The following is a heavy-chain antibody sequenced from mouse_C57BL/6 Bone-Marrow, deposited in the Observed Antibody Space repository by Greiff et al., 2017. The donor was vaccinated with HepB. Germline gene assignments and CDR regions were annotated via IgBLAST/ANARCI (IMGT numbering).Heavy chain of an antibody. CDR3: ALLLRSFAY. D-gene: IGHD1-1*01. CDR2: INPSSGYT. Sequence: VQLQQSGAELAKPGASVKLSCKASGYTFTSYWMHWVKQRPGQGLEWIGYINPSSGYTKCNQKFKDKATLTADKTSSTAYMQLSSLTYEDSAVYYCALLLRSFAYWGQGTLVTVSA. V-gene: IGHV1-7*01. J-gene: IGHJ3*01. CDR1: GYTFTSYW.